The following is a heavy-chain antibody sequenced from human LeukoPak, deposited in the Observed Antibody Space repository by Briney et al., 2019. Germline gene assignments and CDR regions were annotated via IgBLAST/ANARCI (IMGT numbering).Heavy chain of an antibody. CDR1: GFPFSTYW. Sequence: GGSLRLSCAASGFPFSTYWMSWVRQAPGKGLEWVANINQDGTEKYYVDSVKGRFTISRDYAKNSLYLQMNSLRAEDTAVYYCARHVNYRRWFDPWGQGTLVTVSS. V-gene: IGHV3-7*01. J-gene: IGHJ5*02. D-gene: IGHD3-16*02. CDR2: INQDGTEK. CDR3: ARHVNYRRWFDP.